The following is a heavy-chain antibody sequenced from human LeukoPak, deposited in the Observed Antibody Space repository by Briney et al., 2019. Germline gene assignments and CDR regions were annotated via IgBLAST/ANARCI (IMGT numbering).Heavy chain of an antibody. J-gene: IGHJ4*02. D-gene: IGHD2-2*01. CDR2: IMGGGGST. CDR3: AKHPQVLSDYFDY. CDR1: GFTFSSYA. Sequence: GRSLRLSCAASGFTFSSYAMSWVRQAPGKWLEWVSAIMGGGGSTYYADSVNGRFTISRDNSTNTLYMQMNRLRAEDTAVYYCAKHPQVLSDYFDYWGQGTLVTVSS. V-gene: IGHV3-23*01.